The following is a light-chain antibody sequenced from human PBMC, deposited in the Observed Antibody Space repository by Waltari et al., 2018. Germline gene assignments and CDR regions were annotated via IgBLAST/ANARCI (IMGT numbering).Light chain of an antibody. Sequence: QSALTQPASVSGSPGQSITISCTGTSSDVGGYNYVPWYQQHPGKAPKLMIYEVSNRPSGVSNRFSGSKSGNTASLTISGLQAEDEADYYCSSYTSSSTLLVVFGGGTKLTVL. CDR2: EVS. CDR1: SSDVGGYNY. CDR3: SSYTSSSTLLVV. J-gene: IGLJ2*01. V-gene: IGLV2-14*01.